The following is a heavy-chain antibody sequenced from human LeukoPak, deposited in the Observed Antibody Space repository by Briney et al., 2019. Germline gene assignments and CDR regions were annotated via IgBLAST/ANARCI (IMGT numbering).Heavy chain of an antibody. V-gene: IGHV3-33*01. CDR2: IWHDASHT. CDR3: AWTPTDGSGWLFDY. D-gene: IGHD6-19*01. Sequence: GGSLRLYCAASGFSFSTYAMHWVRQAPGKGLEWVALIWHDASHTFYTDSVKGRFTVSRDNSKNTVYLQMNSLGGEDTAVYYCAWTPTDGSGWLFDYWGQGILVTVSS. CDR1: GFSFSTYA. J-gene: IGHJ4*02.